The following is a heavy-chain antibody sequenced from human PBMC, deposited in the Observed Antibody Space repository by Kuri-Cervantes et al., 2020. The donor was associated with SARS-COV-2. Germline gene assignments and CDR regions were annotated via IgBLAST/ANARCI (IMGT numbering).Heavy chain of an antibody. CDR3: AHRLTPHNWFDP. CDR1: GFSLSTSGVG. CDR2: IYWNDDK. J-gene: IGHJ5*02. Sequence: GPTLVKPTQTLTLTCTFSGFSLSTSGVGVGWIRQPPGKDLECLALIYWNDDKRYSPSLKSRLTITKDTSKNQVVLTKTNMDPVDTATYYCAHRLTPHNWFDPWGQGTLVTVSS. V-gene: IGHV2-5*01.